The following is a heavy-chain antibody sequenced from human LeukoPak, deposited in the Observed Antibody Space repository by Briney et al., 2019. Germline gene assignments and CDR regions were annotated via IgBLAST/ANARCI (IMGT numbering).Heavy chain of an antibody. V-gene: IGHV4-61*03. CDR1: GGSISSSSYY. CDR2: IYFSGSA. D-gene: IGHD6-13*01. J-gene: IGHJ5*02. CDR3: ARARVAAGAWWFDP. Sequence: PSETLSLTCTVSGGSISSSSYYWGWIRQPPVKGLECIGYIYFSGSANYNPSLKGRVTMAVDTSKTHFSLKLTSVTAADTAVYYCARARVAAGAWWFDPWGPGTLVTVSS.